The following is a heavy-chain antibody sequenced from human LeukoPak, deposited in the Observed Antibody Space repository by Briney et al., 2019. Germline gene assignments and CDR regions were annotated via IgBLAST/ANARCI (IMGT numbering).Heavy chain of an antibody. CDR2: ISSSSSYI. CDR3: ARAPGYSYGERPDY. Sequence: GGSLRLSCAASGFSFSSAWMSWVRQAPGKGLEWVSSISSSSSYIYYADSVKGRFTISRDNAKNSLYLQMNSLRAEDTAVYYCARAPGYSYGERPDYWGQGTLVTVSS. J-gene: IGHJ4*02. V-gene: IGHV3-21*01. CDR1: GFSFSSAW. D-gene: IGHD5-18*01.